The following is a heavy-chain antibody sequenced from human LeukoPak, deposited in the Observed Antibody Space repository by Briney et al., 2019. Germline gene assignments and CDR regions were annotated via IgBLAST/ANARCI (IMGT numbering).Heavy chain of an antibody. CDR2: IYHSGST. CDR3: ARDWSLDP. V-gene: IGHV4-30-2*01. J-gene: IGHJ5*02. CDR1: GGSISSGGYY. Sequence: SQTLSLTCTVSGGSISSGGYYWSWIRQPPGKGLEWIGYIYHSGSTYYNPSLKSRVTISVDRSKNRFSLKLSSVTAVDTAVYYCARDWSLDPWGQGTLVTVSS.